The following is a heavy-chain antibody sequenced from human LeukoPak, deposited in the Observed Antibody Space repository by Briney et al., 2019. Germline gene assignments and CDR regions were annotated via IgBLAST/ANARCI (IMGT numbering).Heavy chain of an antibody. Sequence: ASVKVSCKASGYTFTSYAMNWVRQAPGQGLEWMGWINPNSGGTNYAQKFQGRVTMTRDTSISTAYMELNRLRSDDTAVYYCARVRKYSSSWGWFDPWGQGTLVTVSS. CDR2: INPNSGGT. D-gene: IGHD6-13*01. CDR3: ARVRKYSSSWGWFDP. CDR1: GYTFTSYA. V-gene: IGHV1-2*02. J-gene: IGHJ5*02.